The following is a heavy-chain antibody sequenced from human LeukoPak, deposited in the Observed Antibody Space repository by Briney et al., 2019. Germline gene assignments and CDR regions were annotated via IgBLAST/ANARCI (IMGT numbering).Heavy chain of an antibody. Sequence: GGSLRLSCAASGFTFSSYAMSWVRQAPGRGLEWVSAISGGGGSTYYADSVKGRFTISRDNSKNTLYLQMNSLRAEDTAVYYCANSGLLLHRDAFDIWGQGTMVTVSS. CDR3: ANSGLLLHRDAFDI. CDR2: ISGGGGST. CDR1: GFTFSSYA. V-gene: IGHV3-23*01. J-gene: IGHJ3*02. D-gene: IGHD3-22*01.